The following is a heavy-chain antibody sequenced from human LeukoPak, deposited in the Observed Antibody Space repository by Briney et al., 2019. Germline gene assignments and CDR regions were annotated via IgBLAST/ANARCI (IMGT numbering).Heavy chain of an antibody. CDR3: ARDIGLLWFGELFYY. Sequence: GASVKVSCKASGYTFTGYYMHWVRQAPGQGLEWMGWINPNSGGTNYAQKFQGRVTMTRDTSISTAYMELSRLRSDDTAVYCCARDIGLLWFGELFYYWGQGTLVTVSS. CDR1: GYTFTGYY. CDR2: INPNSGGT. V-gene: IGHV1-2*02. D-gene: IGHD3-10*01. J-gene: IGHJ4*02.